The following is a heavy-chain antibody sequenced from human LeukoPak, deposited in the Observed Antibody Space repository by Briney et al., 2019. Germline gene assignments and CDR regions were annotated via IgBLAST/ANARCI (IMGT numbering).Heavy chain of an antibody. CDR2: IGGSGGST. CDR3: AKDPLSYYYYYYMDV. Sequence: GGSLRLSCAASGFTFSSYAMSWVRQAPGKGLEWVSAIGGSGGSTYYADSVKGRFTISRDNSKNALYLQMNSLRAEDTAEYYCAKDPLSYYYYYYMDVWGKGTTVTVSS. V-gene: IGHV3-23*01. CDR1: GFTFSSYA. J-gene: IGHJ6*03.